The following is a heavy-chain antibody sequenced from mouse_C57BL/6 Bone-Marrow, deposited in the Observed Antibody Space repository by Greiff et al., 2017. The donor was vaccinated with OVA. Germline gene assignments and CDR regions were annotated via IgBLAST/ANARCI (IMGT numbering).Heavy chain of an antibody. D-gene: IGHD2-5*01. V-gene: IGHV6-6*01. CDR3: TRARVSYYSNYEWYFDV. CDR2: IRNKANNHAT. Sequence: EVKLVESGGGLVQPGGSMKLSCAASGFTFSDAWMDWVRQSPEKGLEWVAEIRNKANNHATYYAESVKGRFTISRDDSKSSVYLQMNSLRAEDTGIYYCTRARVSYYSNYEWYFDVWGTGTTVTVSS. CDR1: GFTFSDAW. J-gene: IGHJ1*03.